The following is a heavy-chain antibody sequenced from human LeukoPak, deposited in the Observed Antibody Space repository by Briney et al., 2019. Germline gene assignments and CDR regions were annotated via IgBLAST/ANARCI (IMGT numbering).Heavy chain of an antibody. CDR2: IYSDGTT. Sequence: PGGSLRPSCTASGFTVSGNAMTWVRQVPGKGLEWVSIIYSDGTTYYADSVKGRFTISRDNSKNTLYLQMNSLRGEDTAVFYCARDRPGDGYFDYWGQGTLVTVSS. V-gene: IGHV3-66*01. J-gene: IGHJ4*02. CDR3: ARDRPGDGYFDY. CDR1: GFTVSGNA. D-gene: IGHD3-10*01.